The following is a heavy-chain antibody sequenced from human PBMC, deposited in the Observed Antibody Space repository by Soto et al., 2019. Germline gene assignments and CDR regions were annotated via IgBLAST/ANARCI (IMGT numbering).Heavy chain of an antibody. D-gene: IGHD2-15*01. CDR1: GFTFGNYA. CDR3: AKDRGPYCSGGICYPPSWFDP. J-gene: IGHJ5*02. CDR2: ITGIDGRT. V-gene: IGHV3-23*01. Sequence: PGGSLRLSCVGSGFTFGNYAMSWVRQAPGKGLEWVSSITGIDGRTYYADSVKGRFTFSRDNPKNTLYLQMNNLRAEDTAMFYCAKDRGPYCSGGICYPPSWFDPWGQGTQVTVSS.